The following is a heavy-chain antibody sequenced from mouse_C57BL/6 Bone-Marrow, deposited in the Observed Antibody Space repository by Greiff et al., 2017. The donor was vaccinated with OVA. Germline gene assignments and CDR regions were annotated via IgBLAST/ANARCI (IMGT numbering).Heavy chain of an antibody. D-gene: IGHD4-1*01. Sequence: QVQLQQSGPELVKPGASVKISCKASGYAFSSSWMNWVKQRPGKGLEWIGRIYPGDGDTNYNGKFKGKATLTADKSSSTAYMQLSSLTSEDSAVYFCARSKNCFHYYAMDYWGQGTSVTVSS. J-gene: IGHJ4*01. CDR3: ARSKNCFHYYAMDY. CDR2: IYPGDGDT. V-gene: IGHV1-82*01. CDR1: GYAFSSSW.